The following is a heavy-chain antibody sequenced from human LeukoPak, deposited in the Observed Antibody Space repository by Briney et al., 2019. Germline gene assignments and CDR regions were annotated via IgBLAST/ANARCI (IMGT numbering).Heavy chain of an antibody. CDR2: IYYSGST. CDR3: ARGIRDDILTCYYYYFDY. CDR1: GGSISSGGYY. D-gene: IGHD3-9*01. Sequence: SETLSLTCTVSGGSISSGGYYWSWIRQHPGKGLEWIGYIYYSGSTYYNPSLKSRVTISVDTSKNQFSLKLSSVTAADTDVYYCARGIRDDILTCYYYYFDYWGQGTLVTVSS. J-gene: IGHJ4*02. V-gene: IGHV4-31*03.